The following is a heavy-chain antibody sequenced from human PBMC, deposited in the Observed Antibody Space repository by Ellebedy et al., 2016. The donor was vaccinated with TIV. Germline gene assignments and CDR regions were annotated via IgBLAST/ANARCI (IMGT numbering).Heavy chain of an antibody. CDR1: GFTFSSYA. Sequence: GESLKISCAASGFTFSSYAMHWVRQAPGKGLEWVAVISYDGSNEYYADSVKGRFTISRDNSEDTVHLQMNSLRGEDTAVYYCARGPFVGYCSGGGCYSLDYWGQGTLVTVSS. CDR3: ARGPFVGYCSGGGCYSLDY. D-gene: IGHD2-15*01. V-gene: IGHV3-30*04. J-gene: IGHJ4*02. CDR2: ISYDGSNE.